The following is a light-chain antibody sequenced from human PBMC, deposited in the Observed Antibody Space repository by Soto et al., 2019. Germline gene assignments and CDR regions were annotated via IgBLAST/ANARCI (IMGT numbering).Light chain of an antibody. J-gene: IGKJ1*01. V-gene: IGKV3-20*01. CDR3: QYYGSSPGT. CDR2: AAS. CDR1: QSVSSSY. Sequence: EIVLTQSPGTLSLSPGERATLSCRASQSVSSSYLAWYQQKPGQAPRLLIYAASSRATGIPDRFSGSWSGADFALTISRLEPEVFAVYYYQYYGSSPGTCVQGPKVEIK.